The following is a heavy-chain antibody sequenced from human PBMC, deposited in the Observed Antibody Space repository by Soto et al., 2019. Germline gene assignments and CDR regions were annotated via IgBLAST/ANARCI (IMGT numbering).Heavy chain of an antibody. V-gene: IGHV3-74*01. Sequence: GGSLRLSCAASGFTFSSYWMHWVRQAPGKGLVWVSRINRDGSSTTYADSVKGRFTISRDNAKNTLYLQMNSLRAEDTGVYYCAREIDSNYDGMDVWGQGTTVTVSS. J-gene: IGHJ6*02. CDR2: INRDGSST. CDR1: GFTFSSYW. D-gene: IGHD4-4*01. CDR3: AREIDSNYDGMDV.